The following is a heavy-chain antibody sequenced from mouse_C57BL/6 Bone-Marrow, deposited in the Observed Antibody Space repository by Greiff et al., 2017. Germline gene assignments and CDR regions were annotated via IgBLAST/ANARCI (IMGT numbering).Heavy chain of an antibody. D-gene: IGHD2-10*02. CDR1: GFTFTSYE. J-gene: IGHJ4*01. CDR3: TRREYGPYGNYGGDY. CDR2: IDPRDGST. Sequence: QVQLLQSGPGLVKPGASVKLSCKASGFTFTSYEINWVQQRPGQGLEWIGWIDPRDGSTKYTEKFKGKVTLTVDTSSSTAYMKLHSLTSEASAVYFCTRREYGPYGNYGGDYWGRGNSVTVSS. V-gene: IGHV1-85*01.